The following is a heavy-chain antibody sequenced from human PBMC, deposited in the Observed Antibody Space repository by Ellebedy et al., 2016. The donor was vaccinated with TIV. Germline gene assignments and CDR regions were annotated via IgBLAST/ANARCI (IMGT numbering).Heavy chain of an antibody. Sequence: AASVKVSCKASGYTFTDHSLHWLRQAPGQGPEWMGWINPNTGDTGHAQKFQGRVSMARDTSISAAFLELTRLTSDDSAVYYCARVGATGTFYPFDYWGRGTLVTVSS. CDR3: ARVGATGTFYPFDY. D-gene: IGHD1-26*01. CDR1: GYTFTDHS. J-gene: IGHJ4*01. CDR2: INPNTGDT. V-gene: IGHV1-2*02.